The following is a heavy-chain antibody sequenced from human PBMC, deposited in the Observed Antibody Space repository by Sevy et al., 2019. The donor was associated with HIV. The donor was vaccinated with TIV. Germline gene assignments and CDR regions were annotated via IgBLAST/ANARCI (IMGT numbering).Heavy chain of an antibody. CDR1: GFTFDDYA. CDR2: ITWNSGGI. Sequence: GGSLRLSCAASGFTFDDYAMHWVRQVPGKGLEWVSGITWNSGGIGYADSVKGRFTISRDNTKNSLYLQMNSLRAEDMALYYCTKDRSSGWSRGFPFDFWGQGTMVTVSS. J-gene: IGHJ3*01. D-gene: IGHD6-19*01. CDR3: TKDRSSGWSRGFPFDF. V-gene: IGHV3-9*03.